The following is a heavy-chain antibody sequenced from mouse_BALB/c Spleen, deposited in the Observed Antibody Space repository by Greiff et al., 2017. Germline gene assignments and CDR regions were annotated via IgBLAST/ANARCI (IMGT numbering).Heavy chain of an antibody. Sequence: VKLMESGPGLVAPSQSLSITCTVSGFSLTSYGVHWVRQPPGKGLEWLGVIWAGGSTNYNSALMSRLSISKDNSKSQVFLKMNSLQTDDTAMYYCARDRRAYPYAMDDWGQGTSVTVSS. CDR1: GFSLTSYG. CDR2: IWAGGST. CDR3: ARDRRAYPYAMDD. J-gene: IGHJ4*01. V-gene: IGHV2-9*02. D-gene: IGHD2-10*01.